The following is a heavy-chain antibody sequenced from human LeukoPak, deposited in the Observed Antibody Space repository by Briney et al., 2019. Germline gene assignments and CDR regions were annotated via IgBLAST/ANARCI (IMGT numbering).Heavy chain of an antibody. Sequence: GGSMRLYCAASGFTFSSYAMSWVRQAPGKGLEWVSAISGSGGSTYYADSVKGRFTISRDNSKNTLYLQMNSLRAEDTAVYYCAKIVVVVAATHDAFDIWGQGTMVTVSS. CDR1: GFTFSSYA. CDR3: AKIVVVVAATHDAFDI. CDR2: ISGSGGST. D-gene: IGHD2-15*01. V-gene: IGHV3-23*01. J-gene: IGHJ3*02.